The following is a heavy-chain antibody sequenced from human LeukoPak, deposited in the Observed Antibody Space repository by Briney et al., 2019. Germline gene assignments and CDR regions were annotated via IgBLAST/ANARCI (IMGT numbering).Heavy chain of an antibody. CDR2: ISPGGTTI. V-gene: IGHV3-48*03. J-gene: IGHJ4*02. Sequence: GGSLRLSCSASGFTFSSYGMHWVRQAPGKGLEWVSYISPGGTTIYYADSVKGRFTISRDNAKNSLYLQMNNLGAEDSAVYYCARDSTVTTSFDYWGQGTLVTVSS. CDR3: ARDSTVTTSFDY. D-gene: IGHD4-17*01. CDR1: GFTFSSYG.